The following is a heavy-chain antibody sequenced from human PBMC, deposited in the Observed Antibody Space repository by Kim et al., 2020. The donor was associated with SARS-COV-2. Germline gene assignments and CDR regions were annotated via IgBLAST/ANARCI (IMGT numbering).Heavy chain of an antibody. Sequence: LKARVTISVDTSKNQFSLKLSSVTAADTAVYYCARQCPFMPYGPKYYFDYWGQGTLVTVSS. V-gene: IGHV4-39*01. CDR3: ARQCPFMPYGPKYYFDY. D-gene: IGHD3-10*01. J-gene: IGHJ4*02.